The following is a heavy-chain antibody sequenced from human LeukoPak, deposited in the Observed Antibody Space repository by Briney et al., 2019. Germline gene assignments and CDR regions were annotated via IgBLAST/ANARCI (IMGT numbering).Heavy chain of an antibody. J-gene: IGHJ4*02. CDR2: ISYDGSNK. CDR1: GFTFSSYG. V-gene: IGHV3-30*03. CDR3: ARATGYYDFWSGYYSYFDY. Sequence: GGSLRLSCAASGFTFSSYGMHWVRQAPGKGLEWVAVISYDGSNKYYADSVKGRFTISRDNSKNTLYLQMNSLRSDDTAVYYCARATGYYDFWSGYYSYFDYWGQGTLVTVSS. D-gene: IGHD3-3*01.